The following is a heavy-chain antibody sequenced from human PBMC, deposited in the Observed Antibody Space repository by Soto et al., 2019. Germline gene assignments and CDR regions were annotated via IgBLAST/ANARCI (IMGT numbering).Heavy chain of an antibody. J-gene: IGHJ6*02. CDR1: GYIFSNYN. CDR2: INVGNGDT. Sequence: QVQLVQSGAEVKKPGASVRLSCKASGYIFSNYNIHWVRQAPGQRHEWMGWINVGNGDTKYSEKFQGRVTNSRDTSASSAFMELSSLTSEDTGVYYCARDQGLGDVWGQGTTVTVSS. V-gene: IGHV1-3*01. CDR3: ARDQGLGDV. D-gene: IGHD3-16*01.